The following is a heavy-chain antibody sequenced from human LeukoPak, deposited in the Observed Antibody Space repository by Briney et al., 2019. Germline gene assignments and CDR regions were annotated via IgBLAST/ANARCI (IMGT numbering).Heavy chain of an antibody. V-gene: IGHV1-18*01. CDR2: ISAYNGST. D-gene: IGHD6-19*01. J-gene: IGHJ4*02. CDR1: GYTFTSYG. CDR3: ARDLAVAGIAWLDY. Sequence: ASVKVSCKASGYTFTSYGISWVRQAPGQGLEWMGWISAYNGSTNYAQKLQGRVTMTTDTSTSTAYMEPRRLRSDDTAVYYCARDLAVAGIAWLDYWGQGTLVTVSS.